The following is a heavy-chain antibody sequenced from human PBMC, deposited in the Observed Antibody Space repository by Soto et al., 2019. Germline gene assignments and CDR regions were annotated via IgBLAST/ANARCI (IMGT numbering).Heavy chain of an antibody. Sequence: QVQLQESGPGLVKPSQTLSLTCTVSGGSISSGGYYWSWIRQHPGKGLEWIGYIYYSGSTYYNPPLKSRVTISVDTSKNQFSLKLSSVTAADTAVYYCARGHYGDYEYDYYYYGMDVWGQGTTVTVSS. CDR1: GGSISSGGYY. J-gene: IGHJ6*02. V-gene: IGHV4-31*03. D-gene: IGHD4-17*01. CDR2: IYYSGST. CDR3: ARGHYGDYEYDYYYYGMDV.